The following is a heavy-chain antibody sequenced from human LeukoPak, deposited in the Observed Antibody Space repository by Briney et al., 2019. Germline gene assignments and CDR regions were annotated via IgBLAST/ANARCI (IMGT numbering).Heavy chain of an antibody. J-gene: IGHJ5*02. V-gene: IGHV4-39*02. CDR1: GGSTSSSNYY. Sequence: SETLSLTCTVSGGSTSSSNYYWGWIRQPPGKGLEWIGGIHYSGNTYYNPSLKSRVTISVDTSKNQFSLKLSSVTAADTAVYYCARDRGGSYPGWFDPWGQGTLVTVSS. D-gene: IGHD1-26*01. CDR3: ARDRGGSYPGWFDP. CDR2: IHYSGNT.